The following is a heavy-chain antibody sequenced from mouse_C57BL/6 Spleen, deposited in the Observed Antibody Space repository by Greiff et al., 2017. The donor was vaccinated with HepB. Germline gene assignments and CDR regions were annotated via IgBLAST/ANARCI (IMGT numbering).Heavy chain of an antibody. CDR1: GYTFTSYD. V-gene: IGHV1-85*01. D-gene: IGHD2-5*01. Sequence: VQLQQSGPELVKPGASVKLSCKASGYTFTSYDINWVKQRPGQGLEWIGWIYPRDGSTKYNEKFKGKATMTVDTSSSTAYMELHSLTSEDSAVYFGAREGAYYSNYGGAMDYWGQGTTVTVAS. J-gene: IGHJ4*01. CDR3: AREGAYYSNYGGAMDY. CDR2: IYPRDGST.